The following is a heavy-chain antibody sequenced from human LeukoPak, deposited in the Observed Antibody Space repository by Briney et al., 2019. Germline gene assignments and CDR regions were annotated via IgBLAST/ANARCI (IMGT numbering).Heavy chain of an antibody. CDR2: IFSHGET. D-gene: IGHD3-10*01. J-gene: IGHJ3*02. Sequence: GGSLRLSCAASGFTVGNNYINWVRQAPGKGLEWVSLIFSHGETSYADSVKGRFTISRDNSKNTLYLQMNGLRVEDTAVYYCARDGSYGSGSDAFDIWGQGKMVTVSS. CDR3: ARDGSYGSGSDAFDI. V-gene: IGHV3-66*01. CDR1: GFTVGNNY.